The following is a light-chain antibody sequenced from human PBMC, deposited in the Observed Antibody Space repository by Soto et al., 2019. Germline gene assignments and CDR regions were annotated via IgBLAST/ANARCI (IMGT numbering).Light chain of an antibody. J-gene: IGKJ4*01. V-gene: IGKV1-9*01. CDR1: QGISSY. CDR3: HQRTSYSPLT. Sequence: IQLTQSPSSLSASVGDRVTITCRASQGISSYLAWYQQKPWKAPKLLIYAASTLQSGVPSRFSGSAPGTDFTVTISTLQAEDFATYYCHQRTSYSPLTFGGGNKVEIK. CDR2: AAS.